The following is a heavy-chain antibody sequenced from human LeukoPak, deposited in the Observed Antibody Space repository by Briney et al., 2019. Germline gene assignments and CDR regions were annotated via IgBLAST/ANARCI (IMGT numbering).Heavy chain of an antibody. D-gene: IGHD6-6*01. J-gene: IGHJ4*02. CDR1: GFTFDDYA. CDR3: AKVGSSSGYYFDY. CDR2: ISWNSGSI. V-gene: IGHV3-9*01. Sequence: GGSLRLSCAASGFTFDDYAMHWVRQAPGKGLEWVSGISWNSGSIGYADSVKGRFTISRDNAKNSLYLQMNSLRAEDTASYYCAKVGSSSGYYFDYWGQGTLVTVSS.